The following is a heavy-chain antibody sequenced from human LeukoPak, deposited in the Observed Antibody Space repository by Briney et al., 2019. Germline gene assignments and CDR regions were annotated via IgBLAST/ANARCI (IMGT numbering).Heavy chain of an antibody. D-gene: IGHD6-19*01. V-gene: IGHV3-30-3*01. CDR1: GFTFSRNA. CDR3: ARDPIQTAVAARVGWFDP. Sequence: GGSLRLSCAASGFTFSRNAMHWVRQAPGKGLEWVAVISFDGSDKYYADSVKGRFTISRDNSKNTLFLQMNSLRAEDTAIYYCARDPIQTAVAARVGWFDPWGQGTLVTVSS. CDR2: ISFDGSDK. J-gene: IGHJ5*02.